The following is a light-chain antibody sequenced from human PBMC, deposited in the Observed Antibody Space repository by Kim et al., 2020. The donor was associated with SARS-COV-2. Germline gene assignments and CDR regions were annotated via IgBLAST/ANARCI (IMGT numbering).Light chain of an antibody. CDR2: KAS. CDR3: QQYNSRRT. CDR1: QSISSW. J-gene: IGKJ1*01. Sequence: SASVGDRVTITCRASQSISSWLAWYQQKPGKAPKLLIYKASNLESGVPSRFSGCGSGTEFTLTISSLQPDDFAIYYCQQYNSRRTFGQGTKVDIK. V-gene: IGKV1-5*03.